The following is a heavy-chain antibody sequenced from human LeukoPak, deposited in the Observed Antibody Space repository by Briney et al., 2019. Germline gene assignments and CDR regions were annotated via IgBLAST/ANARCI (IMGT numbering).Heavy chain of an antibody. CDR1: GGSISSSSYY. V-gene: IGHV4-39*01. CDR3: ARGSDYDFWSG. Sequence: SETLSLTCTVSGGSISSSSYYWGWIRQPPGKGLEWIGSIYYSGSTYYNPSLKSRVTISVDTSKNQFSLKLSSVTAADTAVYYCARGSDYDFWSGWGQGTLVTVSS. CDR2: IYYSGST. J-gene: IGHJ4*02. D-gene: IGHD3-3*01.